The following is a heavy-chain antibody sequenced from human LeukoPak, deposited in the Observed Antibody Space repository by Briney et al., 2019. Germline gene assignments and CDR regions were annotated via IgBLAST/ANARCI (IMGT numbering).Heavy chain of an antibody. CDR3: AKDAMGYAYDSNTFDY. CDR1: GFTFSSYG. J-gene: IGHJ4*02. CDR2: ISYDGSNK. D-gene: IGHD3-22*01. Sequence: GGSLRLSCAASGFTFSSYGMHWVRQAPGKGLEWVAVISYDGSNKYYADSVKGRFTISRDNSKNTLYLQMNSLRAEDTAVYYCAKDAMGYAYDSNTFDYWGQGTLVTVSS. V-gene: IGHV3-30*18.